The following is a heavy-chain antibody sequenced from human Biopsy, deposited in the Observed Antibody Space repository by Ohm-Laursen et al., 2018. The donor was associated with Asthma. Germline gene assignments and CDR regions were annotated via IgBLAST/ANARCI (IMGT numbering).Heavy chain of an antibody. CDR3: AKRRGYSGHDNDY. CDR1: GFMFRSFG. Sequence: SLRLSCSATGFMFRSFGMHWVRQAPGKGLEWVAVISYDGNHKFYEDSVKGRFTISRDNSKNTLYLRMNSLRTEDTAVYYCAKRRGYSGHDNDYWGQGTLVIVSS. J-gene: IGHJ4*02. CDR2: ISYDGNHK. V-gene: IGHV3-30*18. D-gene: IGHD5-12*01.